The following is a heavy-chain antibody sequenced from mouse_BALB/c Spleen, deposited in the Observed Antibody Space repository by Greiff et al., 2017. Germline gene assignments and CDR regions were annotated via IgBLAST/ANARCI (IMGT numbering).Heavy chain of an antibody. J-gene: IGHJ4*01. Sequence: EVKLQESGPELVKPGASVKVSCKASGYAFTSYNMYWVKQSHGKSLEWIGYIDPYNGGTSYNQKFKGKATLTVDKSSSTAYMHLNSLTSEDSAVYYCASPYYGNYYAMDYWGQGTSVTVSS. CDR1: GYAFTSYN. V-gene: IGHV1S135*01. D-gene: IGHD2-10*01. CDR2: IDPYNGGT. CDR3: ASPYYGNYYAMDY.